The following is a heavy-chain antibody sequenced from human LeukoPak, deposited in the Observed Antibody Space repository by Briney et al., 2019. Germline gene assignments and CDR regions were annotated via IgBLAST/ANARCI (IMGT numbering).Heavy chain of an antibody. J-gene: IGHJ4*02. D-gene: IGHD5-12*01. Sequence: GGSLRLSCAASGLTFSTYSMNWVRQAPGKGLEWVSSISTGSSYIYYADSVKGRFTISRDNAKNSLYLQMNSLRAEDTAVYYCARASVATFIRSFAVDYWGQGTLVTVSS. CDR2: ISTGSSYI. V-gene: IGHV3-21*01. CDR1: GLTFSTYS. CDR3: ARASVATFIRSFAVDY.